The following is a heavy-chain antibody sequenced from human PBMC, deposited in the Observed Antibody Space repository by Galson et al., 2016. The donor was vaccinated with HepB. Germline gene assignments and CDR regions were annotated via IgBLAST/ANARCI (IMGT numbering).Heavy chain of an antibody. D-gene: IGHD3-16*02. Sequence: SLRLSCAASGVTLSEAWMNWVRQAPGKGLEWVANIKQDGSEKYYADSVKGRFTISRDNAENSLSVQMNSLRAEDTAVYYCARVYVWGSYRPFDCWGLGALVTVAS. J-gene: IGHJ4*02. CDR2: IKQDGSEK. CDR3: ARVYVWGSYRPFDC. CDR1: GVTLSEAW. V-gene: IGHV3-7*01.